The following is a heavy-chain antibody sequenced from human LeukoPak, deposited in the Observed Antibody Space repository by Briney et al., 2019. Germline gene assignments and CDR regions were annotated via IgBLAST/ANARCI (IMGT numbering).Heavy chain of an antibody. CDR1: GGTFSSYA. D-gene: IGHD6-13*01. CDR2: IIPIFGTA. V-gene: IGHV1-69*01. J-gene: IGHJ4*02. Sequence: GASVKVSCKASGGTFSSYAISWVRQAPGQGLEWMGGIIPIFGTANYAQKFQGRVTITADESTSTAYMELRSLRSDDTAVYYCARDRGSYSSSWYDYWGQGTLVTVSS. CDR3: ARDRGSYSSSWYDY.